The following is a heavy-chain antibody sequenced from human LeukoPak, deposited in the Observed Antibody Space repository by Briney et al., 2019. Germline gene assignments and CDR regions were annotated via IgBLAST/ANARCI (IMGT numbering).Heavy chain of an antibody. V-gene: IGHV4-34*01. J-gene: IGHJ4*02. Sequence: SETLSLTCAVHGGSFSGYYWSWIRQPPGKGLEWIGEINHSGSTNYNPSLKSRVTISVDTSKNQFSLKLSSVTAADTAVYYCARVMGQYYDFWSGYYKGNSFDYWGQGTLVTVSS. CDR3: ARVMGQYYDFWSGYYKGNSFDY. CDR1: GGSFSGYY. D-gene: IGHD3-3*01. CDR2: INHSGST.